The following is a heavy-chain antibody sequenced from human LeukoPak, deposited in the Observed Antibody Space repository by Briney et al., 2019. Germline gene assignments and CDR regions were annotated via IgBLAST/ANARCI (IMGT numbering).Heavy chain of an antibody. D-gene: IGHD3-3*01. CDR1: GGTFSSYA. CDR2: IIPILGIA. J-gene: IGHJ4*02. V-gene: IGHV1-69*04. Sequence: EASVKVSCKASGGTFSSYAISWVRQAPGQGLEWMGRIIPILGIANYAQKFQGRVTITADKSTSTAYMELSSLRSEDTAVYHCAREGEDSRDFWSGPDYWGQGTLVTVSS. CDR3: AREGEDSRDFWSGPDY.